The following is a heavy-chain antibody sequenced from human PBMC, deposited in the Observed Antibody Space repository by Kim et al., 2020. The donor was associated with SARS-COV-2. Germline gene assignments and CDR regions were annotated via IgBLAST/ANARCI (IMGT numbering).Heavy chain of an antibody. CDR1: GFTVSSNY. V-gene: IGHV3-53*01. CDR3: ARVGPNSSGYFGP. D-gene: IGHD3-22*01. Sequence: GGSLRLSCAASGFTVSSNYMSWVRQAPGKGLEWVSVIYSGGSTYYADSVKGRFTISRDNSKNTLYLQMNSLRAEDTAVYYCARVGPNSSGYFGPWGQGTLVTVSS. J-gene: IGHJ5*02. CDR2: IYSGGST.